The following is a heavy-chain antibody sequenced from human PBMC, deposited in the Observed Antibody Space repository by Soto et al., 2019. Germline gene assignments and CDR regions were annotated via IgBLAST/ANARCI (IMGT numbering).Heavy chain of an antibody. CDR1: GGTFSSYA. V-gene: IGHV1-69*01. CDR2: IILIFGTA. Sequence: QVQLVQSGAEVKKPGSSVKVSCKAPGGTFSSYAISWVRQAPGQGLAWMGGIILIFGTAKYAQKLQGRVTNTADDSTSTGYMELSSMRSEDTAVYYCVISQGGSSSLDIYYYYYYGMDVWGQGTTVTVSS. J-gene: IGHJ6*02. D-gene: IGHD2-15*01. CDR3: VISQGGSSSLDIYYYYYYGMDV.